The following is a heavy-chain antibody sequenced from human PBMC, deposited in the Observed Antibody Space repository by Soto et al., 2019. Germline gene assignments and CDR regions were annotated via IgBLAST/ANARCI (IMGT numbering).Heavy chain of an antibody. J-gene: IGHJ2*01. V-gene: IGHV4-59*08. Sequence: QVQLQESGPGLVKPSETLSLTCTVSGGSISSYYWSWIRQPPGKGLEWIGYIYYSGSTNYNPSLKSRVTRSVDTSKNPFSLKLSSVTAADTAVYYCASPIAVAGDWYFDLWGRGTLVTVSS. D-gene: IGHD6-19*01. CDR3: ASPIAVAGDWYFDL. CDR1: GGSISSYY. CDR2: IYYSGST.